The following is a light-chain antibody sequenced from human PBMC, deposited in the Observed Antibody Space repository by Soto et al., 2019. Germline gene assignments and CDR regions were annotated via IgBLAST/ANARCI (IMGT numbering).Light chain of an antibody. Sequence: DIQMTQSPSSLSASVGDRVTIACQSSHDVSRNLNWFQQKPGEAPKLLIYDASNLERGVPSRFSGRWSGTDFTRTISSLQPEDVATYYCQQYNSMLSFGGGTEVEMK. CDR1: HDVSRN. CDR3: QQYNSMLS. CDR2: DAS. V-gene: IGKV1-33*01. J-gene: IGKJ4*02.